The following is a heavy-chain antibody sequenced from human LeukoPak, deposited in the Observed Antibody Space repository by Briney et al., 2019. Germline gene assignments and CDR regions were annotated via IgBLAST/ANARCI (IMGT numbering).Heavy chain of an antibody. V-gene: IGHV4-39*07. Sequence: SETLSLTCTVSGGSISSSSYYWGWIRQPPGKGLEWIGSIYYSGSTYYNPSLKSRVTISLDTSKNQFSLKLSSVTAADTAVYYCARSHKDILTGYSNWFDPWGQGTLVTVSS. CDR3: ARSHKDILTGYSNWFDP. J-gene: IGHJ5*02. CDR2: IYYSGST. D-gene: IGHD3-9*01. CDR1: GGSISSSSYY.